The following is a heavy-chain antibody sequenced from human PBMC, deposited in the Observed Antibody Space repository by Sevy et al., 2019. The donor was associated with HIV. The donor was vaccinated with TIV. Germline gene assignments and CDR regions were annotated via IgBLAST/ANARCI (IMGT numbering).Heavy chain of an antibody. Sequence: GGSLRLSCAASGFTFSSYGMHWVRQAPGKGLEWVAVISYDGSNKYYADSVKGGFTISRDNSQSTLYLQMNSLRAEDSAVCYCATGITIFGVVIGAGLDRPSYGIDVWGQGTTVTVSS. CDR1: GFTFSSYG. CDR3: ATGITIFGVVIGAGLDRPSYGIDV. D-gene: IGHD3-3*01. J-gene: IGHJ6*02. V-gene: IGHV3-30*03. CDR2: ISYDGSNK.